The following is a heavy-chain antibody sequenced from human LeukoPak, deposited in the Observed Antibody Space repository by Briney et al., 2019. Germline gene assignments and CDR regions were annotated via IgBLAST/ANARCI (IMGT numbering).Heavy chain of an antibody. J-gene: IGHJ4*02. CDR2: INYSGST. Sequence: SETLSLTCAVYGGSLSGDYWSWIRQPPGKGLEWVGEINYSGSTNYNPSLKSRVTISADMSKKQFSLKLSSVTAEDTAVYYCAKDRHYMSSWYGAGDSWGQGTLVTVSS. CDR3: AKDRHYMSSWYGAGDS. V-gene: IGHV4-34*01. CDR1: GGSLSGDY. D-gene: IGHD6-13*01.